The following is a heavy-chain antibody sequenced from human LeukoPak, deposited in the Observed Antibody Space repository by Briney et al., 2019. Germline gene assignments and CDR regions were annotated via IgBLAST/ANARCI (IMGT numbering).Heavy chain of an antibody. CDR1: GYTFTSYD. CDR3: ARGNVYCSSTSCYPRGYFQH. CDR2: MNPNSGNT. V-gene: IGHV1-8*03. J-gene: IGHJ1*01. D-gene: IGHD2-2*01. Sequence: ASVKVSCKASGYTFTSYDINWVRQATGQGLEWMGWMNPNSGNTGYAQKFQGRVTITRNTSISTAYMELSSLRSEDTAVYYCARGNVYCSSTSCYPRGYFQHWGQGTLVTVSS.